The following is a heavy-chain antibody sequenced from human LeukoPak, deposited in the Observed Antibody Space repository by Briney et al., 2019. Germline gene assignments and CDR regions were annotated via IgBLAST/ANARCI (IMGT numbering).Heavy chain of an antibody. Sequence: GASVKVSCKASGYTFTGYYMHWVRQAPGQGLEWMGWINPNSGGTNYAQKFQGWVTMTRDTSISTAYMELSRLRSDDTAVYYCARELGGQWYYDSSGPGGFDYWGQGTLVTVSS. CDR3: ARELGGQWYYDSSGPGGFDY. CDR1: GYTFTGYY. V-gene: IGHV1-2*04. D-gene: IGHD3-22*01. CDR2: INPNSGGT. J-gene: IGHJ4*02.